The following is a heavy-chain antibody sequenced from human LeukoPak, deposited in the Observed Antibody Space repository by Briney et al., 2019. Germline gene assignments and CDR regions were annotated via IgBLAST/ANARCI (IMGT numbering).Heavy chain of an antibody. CDR1: GYSFNTYW. D-gene: IGHD3-10*01. J-gene: IGHJ4*02. Sequence: GESLKISCKGSGYSFNTYWIGWVRQMPGKGLEWMGIIYPGDSDTRYSPSFQGQVTISADKSISTAYLQWSSLKASDTAMYYCATVNYDYYGSGSYYNDPFDYRGQGTLVTVSS. V-gene: IGHV5-51*01. CDR3: ATVNYDYYGSGSYYNDPFDY. CDR2: IYPGDSDT.